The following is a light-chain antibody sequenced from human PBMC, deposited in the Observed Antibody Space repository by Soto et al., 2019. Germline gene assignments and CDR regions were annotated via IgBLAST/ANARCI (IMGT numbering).Light chain of an antibody. J-gene: IGKJ5*01. V-gene: IGKV1-9*01. Sequence: DIQLTQSPSFLSASIVDRVTITCRASQDFSNFLAWYQQKPGRAPKLLIYAASTLQNGVPSTFSGSGSGTEFTLTISSLQPEDFGTYYCQQFKSYPITFGQGTRLEIK. CDR1: QDFSNF. CDR2: AAS. CDR3: QQFKSYPIT.